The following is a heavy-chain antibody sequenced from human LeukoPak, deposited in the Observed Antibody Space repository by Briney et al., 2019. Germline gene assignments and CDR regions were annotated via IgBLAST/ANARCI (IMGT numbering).Heavy chain of an antibody. V-gene: IGHV5-51*01. CDR2: IYPGDSDT. CDR1: GYSFTSYW. J-gene: IGHJ4*02. CDR3: ARLFQSDYVWGSYRYTGPLDY. D-gene: IGHD3-16*02. Sequence: GESLKISCKGSGYSFTSYWIGWVRQMPGKGPEWMGIIYPGDSDTRYSPSFQGQVTISADKSISTAYLQWSSLKASDTAMYYCARLFQSDYVWGSYRYTGPLDYWGQGTLVTVSS.